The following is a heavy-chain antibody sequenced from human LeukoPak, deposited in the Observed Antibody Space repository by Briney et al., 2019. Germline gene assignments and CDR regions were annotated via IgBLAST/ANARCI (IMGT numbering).Heavy chain of an antibody. V-gene: IGHV3-48*02. Sequence: GGSLRLSCAASGLTYSIYSVNGVRQAPRKWLQPLSYISRSSTTIYNADSIKGRLTISRDNAKNSLYLQMNSLRDEDTAVYYCASGAVSYAFDIWGQGTMVTVSS. CDR1: GLTYSIYS. D-gene: IGHD4/OR15-4a*01. J-gene: IGHJ3*02. CDR3: ASGAVSYAFDI. CDR2: ISRSSTTI.